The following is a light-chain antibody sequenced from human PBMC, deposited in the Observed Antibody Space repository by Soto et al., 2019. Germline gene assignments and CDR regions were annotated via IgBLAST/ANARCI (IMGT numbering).Light chain of an antibody. CDR2: GAS. CDR1: QTVSITY. CDR3: QQYGSSPLIS. Sequence: PGESATVSCRAIQTVSITYLTWYQQKPGQAPRLLIFGASKRATGIPDWFSGSGSGRDFTLTISGLEPEDFAVYYCQQYGSSPLISFGQGTRLEIK. J-gene: IGKJ5*01. V-gene: IGKV3-20*01.